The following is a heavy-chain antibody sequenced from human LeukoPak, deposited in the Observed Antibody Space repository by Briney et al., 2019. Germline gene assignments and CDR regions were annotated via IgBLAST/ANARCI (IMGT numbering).Heavy chain of an antibody. CDR3: ARDLEGITIFY. D-gene: IGHD3-9*01. CDR1: GGSFRIYA. J-gene: IGHJ4*02. V-gene: IGHV1-69*13. Sequence: GASVKVSCKASGGSFRIYAISWVRQAPGQGLEYMGGIIPVFGTSIYAQKFQDRVTITADESTSTAYMELNSLRSEDTAVYYCARDLEGITIFYWGQGTLVTVSS. CDR2: IIPVFGTS.